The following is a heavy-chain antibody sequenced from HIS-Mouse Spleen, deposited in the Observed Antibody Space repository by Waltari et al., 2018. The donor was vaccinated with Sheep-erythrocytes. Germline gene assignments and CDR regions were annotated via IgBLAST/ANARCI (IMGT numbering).Heavy chain of an antibody. CDR2: IYYSGGT. V-gene: IGHV4-31*03. J-gene: IGHJ3*02. CDR3: ARETGIAASKRAFDI. CDR1: GGSISSGGYY. Sequence: QVQLQESGPGLVKPSQTLSLTCTVSGGSISSGGYYWSWIRQHPGKGLEWIGYIYYSGGTYSNPSLKGRVTISVDTSKNQFSLKLSSVTAADTAVYYCARETGIAASKRAFDIWGQGTMVTVSS. D-gene: IGHD6-13*01.